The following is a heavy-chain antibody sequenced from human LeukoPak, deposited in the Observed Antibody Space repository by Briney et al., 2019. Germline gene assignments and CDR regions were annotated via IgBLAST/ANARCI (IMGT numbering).Heavy chain of an antibody. CDR1: GFTFSSYA. Sequence: GRSLRLSCAASGFTFSSYAMHWVRQAPGKGLEWVAVISYDGSNKYYADSVKGRFTISRDNSKNTLYLQMNSLRAEDTAVYYCARGEFGELLYYYGMDVWGQGTTVTVSS. V-gene: IGHV3-30-3*01. CDR2: ISYDGSNK. J-gene: IGHJ6*02. CDR3: ARGEFGELLYYYGMDV. D-gene: IGHD3-10*01.